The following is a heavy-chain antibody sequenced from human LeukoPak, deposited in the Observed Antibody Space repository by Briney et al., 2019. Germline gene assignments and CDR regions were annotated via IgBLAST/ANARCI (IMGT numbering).Heavy chain of an antibody. D-gene: IGHD5-24*01. J-gene: IGHJ4*02. CDR3: AKWLRVATTYFDY. Sequence: PGGSLRLSCAASGFTFSSYAMSWVRQAPGKGLECVSVISDNGGSTYYADSVKGRFTISRDNSKNTLYLQMNSLGAEDTAVYYCAKWLRVATTYFDYWGQGPLVTVSS. CDR1: GFTFSSYA. V-gene: IGHV3-23*01. CDR2: ISDNGGST.